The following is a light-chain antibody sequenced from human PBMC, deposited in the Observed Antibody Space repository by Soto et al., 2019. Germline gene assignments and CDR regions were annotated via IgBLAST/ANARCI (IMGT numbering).Light chain of an antibody. CDR3: CLYAVTFYV. CDR2: DVS. V-gene: IGLV2-11*01. CDR1: SSDVGTYDF. Sequence: QPALTQPCSVSGSPGQSVTISCTGTSSDVGTYDFVSWYQQHPGKAPRLMIFDVSERPSGVPDRFSGSKSGNTASLTISGLQAEDEADYYCCLYAVTFYVFGTGTKVTVL. J-gene: IGLJ1*01.